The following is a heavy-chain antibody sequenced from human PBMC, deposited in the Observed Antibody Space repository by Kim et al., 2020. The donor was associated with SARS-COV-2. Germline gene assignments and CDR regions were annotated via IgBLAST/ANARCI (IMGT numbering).Heavy chain of an antibody. V-gene: IGHV3-23*01. D-gene: IGHD2-21*02. CDR3: AKAMGDYYYYYYMDV. J-gene: IGHJ6*03. Sequence: SVKGRFTISRDNSKNTLYLQMSSLRAEDTAVYYCAKAMGDYYYYYYMDVWGKGTTVTVSS.